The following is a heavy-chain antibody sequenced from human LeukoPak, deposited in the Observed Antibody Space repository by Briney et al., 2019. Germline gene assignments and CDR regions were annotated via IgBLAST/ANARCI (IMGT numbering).Heavy chain of an antibody. D-gene: IGHD2-15*01. CDR3: AKGERVYCSASTCYPFDY. V-gene: IGHV3-23*01. CDR2: ITGGGEST. Sequence: GGSLRLSCAASGFTFSSYAMNWVRQAPGTRLERVSSITGGGESTYHADSVKGRSTISRDNSKNTVSLQMNSLRAEDTAVYYCAKGERVYCSASTCYPFDYWGQGILVSVSS. CDR1: GFTFSSYA. J-gene: IGHJ4*02.